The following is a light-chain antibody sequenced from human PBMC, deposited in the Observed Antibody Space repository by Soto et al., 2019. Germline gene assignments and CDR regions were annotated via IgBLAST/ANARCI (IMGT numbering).Light chain of an antibody. J-gene: IGLJ1*01. CDR3: FSYADKGGV. V-gene: IGLV2-11*01. CDR2: DVY. Sequence: QSALTQPRSVSGSPGQSVTVSCTGTSSDIGRHDYVSWYQHHPGKAPKLIIFDVYKRPSGVPDRFSGSKSGYTASLTISGLQADDEGDYYCFSYADKGGVFGTGTKLTVL. CDR1: SSDIGRHDY.